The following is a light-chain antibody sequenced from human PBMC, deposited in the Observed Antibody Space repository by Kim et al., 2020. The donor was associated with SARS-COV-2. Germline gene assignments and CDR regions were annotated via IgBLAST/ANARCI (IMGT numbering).Light chain of an antibody. J-gene: IGKJ4*01. V-gene: IGKV1-33*01. Sequence: SASVGDRVTITCQASQDISNYLNWYQQKPGKAPKLLIYDASNLETGVPSRFSGSGSGTYFTFTISSLQPEDIATYYCQQYDNLLTFGGGTKVDIK. CDR2: DAS. CDR3: QQYDNLLT. CDR1: QDISNY.